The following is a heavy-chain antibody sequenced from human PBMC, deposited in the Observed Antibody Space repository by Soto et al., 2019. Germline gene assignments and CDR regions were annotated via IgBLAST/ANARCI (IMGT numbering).Heavy chain of an antibody. V-gene: IGHV1-58*01. CDR2: IVVGAGNT. CDR3: AAELCSGGRCCSFDI. J-gene: IGHJ3*02. D-gene: IGHD2-15*01. Sequence: GASVKVSCKASGFTFSNSAVQWVRQARGQRLEWMGWIVVGAGNTNYAQELQGRLTITRDVSTNTAYMELRGLRSEDTAVYYCAAELCSGGRCCSFDIWGQGTMVTVSS. CDR1: GFTFSNSA.